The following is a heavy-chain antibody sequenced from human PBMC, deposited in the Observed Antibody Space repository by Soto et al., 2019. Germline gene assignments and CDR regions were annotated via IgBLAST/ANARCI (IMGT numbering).Heavy chain of an antibody. D-gene: IGHD6-19*01. V-gene: IGHV3-33*01. J-gene: IGHJ4*02. CDR1: GFSFSSSG. Sequence: QVQLVESGGGVVQPGRSLRLSCAASGFSFSSSGMHWVRQAPGKGLEWVAVIWYDGSNKYYADSVKGRFTISRDNSKNTLYLQINSLRAEDMAVFYCARSLGGGWDLDYWGQGALVTVSS. CDR2: IWYDGSNK. CDR3: ARSLGGGWDLDY.